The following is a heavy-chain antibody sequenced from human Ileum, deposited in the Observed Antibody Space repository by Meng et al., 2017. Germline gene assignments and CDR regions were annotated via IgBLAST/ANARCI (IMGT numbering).Heavy chain of an antibody. V-gene: IGHV2-26*01. Sequence: SGPTLVKPTETLTLTCTVPGFSLSNARMGVSWIRQPPGKALEWLAHIFSNDEKSYSTSLKSRLTISKDTSKSQVVLTMTNMDPVDTATYYCARIRRFGSITPPYYYGMDVWGQGTTVTVSS. CDR3: ARIRRFGSITPPYYYGMDV. CDR1: GFSLSNARMG. J-gene: IGHJ6*02. D-gene: IGHD3-10*01. CDR2: IFSNDEK.